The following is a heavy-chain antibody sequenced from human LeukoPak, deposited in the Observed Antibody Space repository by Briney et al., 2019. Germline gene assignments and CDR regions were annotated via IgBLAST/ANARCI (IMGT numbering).Heavy chain of an antibody. D-gene: IGHD5-12*01. V-gene: IGHV3-53*01. CDR1: GFTVRSDY. CDR2: IYRSVRT. J-gene: IGHJ3*02. Sequence: PGGSLRLSCAVSGFTVRSDYMGWVRQAPGKGLEWISVIYRSVRTYYADSVKGRFTISRDNSKNSLYLQMNSLRAEATAVYYCAICNSGYASISKHGDAFDIWGQGTMVTVSS. CDR3: AICNSGYASISKHGDAFDI.